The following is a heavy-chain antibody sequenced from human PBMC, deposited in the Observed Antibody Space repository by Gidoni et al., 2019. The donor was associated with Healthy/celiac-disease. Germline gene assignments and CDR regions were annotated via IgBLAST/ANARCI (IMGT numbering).Heavy chain of an antibody. V-gene: IGHV3-9*01. CDR3: AKDRSPGTTVTTISRYFQH. D-gene: IGHD4-17*01. Sequence: EVQLVESGGGLVQPGRSLRLSCAASGFTFDVYAMHWVRQAPGKGLEWVSVISWNSGSMGYADSVKGRFTISRDNAKNSLYLQMNSLRVEDTAFYYCAKDRSPGTTVTTISRYFQHWGQGTLVTVSS. J-gene: IGHJ1*01. CDR1: GFTFDVYA. CDR2: ISWNSGSM.